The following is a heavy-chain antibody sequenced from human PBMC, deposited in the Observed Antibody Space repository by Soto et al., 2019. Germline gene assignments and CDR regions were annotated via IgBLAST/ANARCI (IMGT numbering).Heavy chain of an antibody. Sequence: EVQLVESGGGLVQPGGSLRLSCAASGFTFSSYWMHWVRQAPGKGLVWVSSISTDASSTSYADPVKGRFTISRDNAKNTLYLQMNSVRAEDTAVYYCARLPNKSLQNWAQGTLVIVSP. J-gene: IGHJ1*01. CDR3: ARLPNKSLQN. CDR2: ISTDASST. CDR1: GFTFSSYW. V-gene: IGHV3-74*01.